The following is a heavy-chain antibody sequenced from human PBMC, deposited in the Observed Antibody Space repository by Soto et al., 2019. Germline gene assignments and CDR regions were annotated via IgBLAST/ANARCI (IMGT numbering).Heavy chain of an antibody. CDR3: ARDLEAHYDYVWGSYHSDY. CDR2: ISAYNGNT. V-gene: IGHV1-18*01. Sequence: ASVKVSCKASGYTFTSYGISWVRQAPGQGLDWMGWISAYNGNTNYAQKLQGRVTMTTDTSTSTAYMELRSLRSDDTAVYYCARDLEAHYDYVWGSYHSDYWGQGTLVTVSS. J-gene: IGHJ4*02. D-gene: IGHD3-16*02. CDR1: GYTFTSYG.